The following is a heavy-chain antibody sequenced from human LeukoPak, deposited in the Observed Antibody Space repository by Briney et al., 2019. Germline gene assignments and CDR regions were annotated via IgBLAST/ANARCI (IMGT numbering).Heavy chain of an antibody. V-gene: IGHV3-15*01. D-gene: IGHD3-16*01. CDR3: TTDSIRFMITLGY. CDR2: IKSKTDGGTT. J-gene: IGHJ4*02. CDR1: GFTISNAW. Sequence: GGSLRLSCAATGFTISNAWMSWVRQAPGKGLEWVGRIKSKTDGGTTDYAAPVKGRFTISRDDSKNTLYLQMNNLKTEDSAVYYCTTDSIRFMITLGYWGQGTLVTVSS.